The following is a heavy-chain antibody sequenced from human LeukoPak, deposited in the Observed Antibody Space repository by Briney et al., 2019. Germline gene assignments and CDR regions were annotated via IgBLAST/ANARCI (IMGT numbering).Heavy chain of an antibody. J-gene: IGHJ4*02. CDR3: ARGRATSDFWSGYYRPTFFDY. Sequence: SETLSLTCAVYGGSFSGYYWSWIRQPPGKGLEWIGVINHSGSTNYNPSLKSRVTISVDTSKNQFSLKLSSVTAADTAVYYCARGRATSDFWSGYYRPTFFDYWGQGTLVTVSS. CDR1: GGSFSGYY. V-gene: IGHV4-34*01. D-gene: IGHD3-3*01. CDR2: INHSGST.